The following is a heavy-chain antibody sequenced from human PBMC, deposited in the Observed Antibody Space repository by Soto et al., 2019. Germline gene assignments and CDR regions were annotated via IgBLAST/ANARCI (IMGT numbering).Heavy chain of an antibody. CDR1: GYTFTSYD. Sequence: GASVKVSCKASGYTFTSYDINWVRQATGQGLEWMGWMNPNSGNTGYAQKFQGRVTMTRNTSISTAYMELSSLRSEDTAVYYCARVYKVTYDFWSGYSNYYYGMDVWGQGTTVTVSS. CDR2: MNPNSGNT. V-gene: IGHV1-8*01. CDR3: ARVYKVTYDFWSGYSNYYYGMDV. D-gene: IGHD3-3*01. J-gene: IGHJ6*02.